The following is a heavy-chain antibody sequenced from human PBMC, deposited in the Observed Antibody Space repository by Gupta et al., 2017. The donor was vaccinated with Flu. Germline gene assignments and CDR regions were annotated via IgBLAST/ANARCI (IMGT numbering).Heavy chain of an antibody. CDR1: GFTFSSHW. J-gene: IGHJ4*02. D-gene: IGHD3-16*01. V-gene: IGHV3-7*01. CDR3: ARGPNYGDRADFFDY. CDR2: IKQGGNEK. Sequence: SCAASGFTFSSHWMSWVRQAPGKGLEWVANIKQGGNEKFYVDSAKGRFTISRDDARNSLSLQMNSLRAEDTAVYYCARGPNYGDRADFFDYWGQGSLVIVSS.